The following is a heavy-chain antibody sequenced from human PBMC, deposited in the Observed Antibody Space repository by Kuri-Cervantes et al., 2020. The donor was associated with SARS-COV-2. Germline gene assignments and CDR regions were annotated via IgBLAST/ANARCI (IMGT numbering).Heavy chain of an antibody. J-gene: IGHJ6*04. V-gene: IGHV3-30*03. CDR1: GFSFSSYR. CDR2: VSYDGSSK. CDR3: ARDKSGSYYDAFDF. Sequence: GGCVRLSCAASGFSFSSYRMHWVRQAPGKGLEWVAVVSYDGSSKYYADSVRGRFTISRDNSKNTVYLQMNSLRAEDTARYYCARDKSGSYYDAFDFWGKGTTVTVSS. D-gene: IGHD1-26*01.